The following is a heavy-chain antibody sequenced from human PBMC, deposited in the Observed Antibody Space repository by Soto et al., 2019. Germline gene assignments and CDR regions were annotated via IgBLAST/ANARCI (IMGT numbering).Heavy chain of an antibody. CDR3: ARGVEDDFWSGYTDYYYYGMDV. CDR2: INHSGST. V-gene: IGHV4-34*01. Sequence: ESLSLTCAVYGGSFSGYYWSWIRQPPGKGLEWIGEINHSGSTNYNPSLKSRVTISVDTSKNQFSLKLSSVTAADTAVYYCARGVEDDFWSGYTDYYYYGMDVWGQGTTVTVSS. CDR1: GGSFSGYY. J-gene: IGHJ6*02. D-gene: IGHD3-3*01.